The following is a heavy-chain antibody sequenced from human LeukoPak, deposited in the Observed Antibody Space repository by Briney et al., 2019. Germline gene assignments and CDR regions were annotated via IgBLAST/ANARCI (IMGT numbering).Heavy chain of an antibody. CDR3: ARSPQPEGDAFDI. D-gene: IGHD1-14*01. CDR2: INPNSGGT. Sequence: ASVKVSCKASGYTFIGYYMHWVRQAPGQGLEWMGRINPNSGGTNYAQKFQGRVTMTRDTSISTAYMELSRLRSDDTAVYYCARSPQPEGDAFDIWGQGTMVTVSS. V-gene: IGHV1-2*06. CDR1: GYTFIGYY. J-gene: IGHJ3*02.